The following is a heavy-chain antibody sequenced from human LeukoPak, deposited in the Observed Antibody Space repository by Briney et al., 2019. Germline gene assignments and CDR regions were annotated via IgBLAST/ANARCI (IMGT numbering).Heavy chain of an antibody. CDR2: IYHSGST. V-gene: IGHV4-30-2*01. Sequence: SQTLSLTCTVSGGSISTGGYYWSWIRQPPGKGLEWIGYIYHSGSTYYNPSLKSRVTISVDRSKNQFSLKLSSVTAADTAVYYCARDQHCGGDCSPVISSESDYWGQGTLVTVSS. D-gene: IGHD2-21*02. J-gene: IGHJ4*02. CDR1: GGSISTGGYY. CDR3: ARDQHCGGDCSPVISSESDY.